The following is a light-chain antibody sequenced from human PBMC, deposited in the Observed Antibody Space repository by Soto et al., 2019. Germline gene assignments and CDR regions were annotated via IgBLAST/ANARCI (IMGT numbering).Light chain of an antibody. J-gene: IGKJ4*01. CDR3: RQYNSYPLT. CDR2: KAS. V-gene: IGKV1-5*03. CDR1: QSISSW. Sequence: DIQMTQSPSTLSASVGDRVTITCRASQSISSWLAWYLQKPGKAPKLLIYKASSLESGVPSRFSGSGSGTEFTLTISSLQPDDLATYYCRQYNSYPLTFGGGTKVDI.